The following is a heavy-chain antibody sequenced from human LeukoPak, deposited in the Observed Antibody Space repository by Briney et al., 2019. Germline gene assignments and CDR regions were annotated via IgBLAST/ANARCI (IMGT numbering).Heavy chain of an antibody. CDR1: GYSISSGYY. Sequence: SETLSLTCTVSGYSISSGYYWGWIRQPPVKGLEWIGSIYHSGSTYYNPSLKSRVTISVDTSKNQFSLKLSSVTAADTAVYYCARGALMYYYDSSGYSFDYWGQGTLVTVSS. J-gene: IGHJ4*02. CDR3: ARGALMYYYDSSGYSFDY. CDR2: IYHSGST. V-gene: IGHV4-38-2*02. D-gene: IGHD3-22*01.